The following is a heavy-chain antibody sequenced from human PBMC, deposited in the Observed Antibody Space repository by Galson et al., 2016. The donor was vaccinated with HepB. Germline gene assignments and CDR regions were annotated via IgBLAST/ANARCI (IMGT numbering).Heavy chain of an antibody. CDR1: GGSVSSGGYY. J-gene: IGHJ3*02. CDR3: ARSFVRLEGRTVVDAFDT. D-gene: IGHD1-1*01. Sequence: TLSLTCTVSGGSVSSGGYYWNWIRQHPGKGLEWIGYISHNGSTFYNPSLKSRGSISADTSQSQFSLNLRSVSAADTAVYYCARSFVRLEGRTVVDAFDTWGQGTMVTVSS. V-gene: IGHV4-31*03. CDR2: ISHNGST.